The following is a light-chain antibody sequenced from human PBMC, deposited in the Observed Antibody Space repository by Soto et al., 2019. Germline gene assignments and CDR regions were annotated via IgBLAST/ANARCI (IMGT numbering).Light chain of an antibody. CDR2: DAS. J-gene: IGKJ4*01. CDR1: QSVSSNY. CDR3: QQHGSSPFT. Sequence: EIVLTQFPGTLSLSPGERATLSCRASQSVSSNYLAWYQQKPGQAPRLLIYDASNRATGIPDRFSGSASGTDFTLTISSLEPEDFAVYYCQQHGSSPFTFGGGTKVEIK. V-gene: IGKV3-20*01.